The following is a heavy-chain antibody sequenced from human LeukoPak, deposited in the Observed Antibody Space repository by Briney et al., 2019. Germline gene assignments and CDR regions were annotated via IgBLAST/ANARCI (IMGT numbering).Heavy chain of an antibody. V-gene: IGHV3-30*02. CDR1: GFTFDDYG. CDR3: AKDQNHYYDSSGSDY. Sequence: GGSLRLSCAASGFTFDDYGMNWVRQAPGKGLEWVAFIRYDGSNKYYADSVKGRFTISRDNSKNTLYLQMNSLRAEDTAVYYCAKDQNHYYDSSGSDYWGQGTLVTVSS. J-gene: IGHJ4*02. D-gene: IGHD3-22*01. CDR2: IRYDGSNK.